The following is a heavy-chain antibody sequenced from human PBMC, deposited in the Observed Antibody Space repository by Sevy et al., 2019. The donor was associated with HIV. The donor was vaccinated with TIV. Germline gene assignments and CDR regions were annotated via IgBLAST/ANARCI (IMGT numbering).Heavy chain of an antibody. J-gene: IGHJ4*02. D-gene: IGHD1-26*01. Sequence: GGSLRLSCAASGFTFSSYGMHWVRQAPGKGLEWVAVISYDGSNKYYADSVKGRFTISRGNSKNTLYLQMNSLRAEDTAVYYCAKQTPTERWGLDWGQGTLVTVSS. CDR2: ISYDGSNK. V-gene: IGHV3-30*18. CDR1: GFTFSSYG. CDR3: AKQTPTERWGLD.